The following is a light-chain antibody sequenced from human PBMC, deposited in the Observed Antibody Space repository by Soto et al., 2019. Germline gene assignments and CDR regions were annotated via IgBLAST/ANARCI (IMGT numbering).Light chain of an antibody. J-gene: IGKJ3*01. CDR3: PQYGSSLFT. CDR1: QSVSSSY. Sequence: EIVLTQSPGTLSLSPGERATLSCRASQSVSSSYLAWYQQKPGQAPRLLIYGASSRATGIPDRFSGSGSGTDFTLTISRLEPEDFALYYCPQYGSSLFTFGPGPKVDIK. V-gene: IGKV3-20*01. CDR2: GAS.